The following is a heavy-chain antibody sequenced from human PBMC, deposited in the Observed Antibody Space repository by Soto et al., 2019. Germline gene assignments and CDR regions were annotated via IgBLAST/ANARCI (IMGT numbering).Heavy chain of an antibody. J-gene: IGHJ6*03. D-gene: IGHD3-10*01. Sequence: PSETLSLTCTVSGGSISSYYWSWIRQPPGKVLDCIGYIFYSGSTNYTPSLKSRVTISVDTSKNQFSLKLSSVTAADTAFYYCARPPMVRGVNYYYYMDVWGKGTTVTVSS. CDR2: IFYSGST. CDR1: GGSISSYY. V-gene: IGHV4-59*08. CDR3: ARPPMVRGVNYYYYMDV.